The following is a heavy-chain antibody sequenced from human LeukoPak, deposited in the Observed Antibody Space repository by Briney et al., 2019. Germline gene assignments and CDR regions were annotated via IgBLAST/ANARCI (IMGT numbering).Heavy chain of an antibody. Sequence: GGSLRLSCAASGFTFSSYSMNWVRQAPGKGLEWVSSISSTSDYIYYADSVKGRFTISRDNAKNSLYLQMNSLRAEDTAVYYCARPLGRGVVYWGQGTLVTVSS. D-gene: IGHD3-10*01. V-gene: IGHV3-21*01. CDR3: ARPLGRGVVY. J-gene: IGHJ4*02. CDR1: GFTFSSYS. CDR2: ISSTSDYI.